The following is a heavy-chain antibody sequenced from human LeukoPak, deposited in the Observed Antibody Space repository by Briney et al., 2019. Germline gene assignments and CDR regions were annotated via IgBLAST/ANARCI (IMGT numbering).Heavy chain of an antibody. V-gene: IGHV4-61*02. CDR3: ARDRQAGTGALYYYYYMDV. Sequence: PSETLSLTCTVSGGSISSGSYYWSWIRQPAGKGLEWIGRIYTSGSTNYNPSLKSRVTISVDTSKNQFSLKLSSVTAADTAVYYCARDRQAGTGALYYYYYMDVWGKGTTVTVSS. D-gene: IGHD1-14*01. CDR1: GGSISSGSYY. J-gene: IGHJ6*03. CDR2: IYTSGST.